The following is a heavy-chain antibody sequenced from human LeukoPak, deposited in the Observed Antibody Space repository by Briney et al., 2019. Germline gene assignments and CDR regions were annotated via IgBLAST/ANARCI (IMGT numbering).Heavy chain of an antibody. J-gene: IGHJ6*03. Sequence: GASVKVSCKASGYTFTTYDITWVRQAPGQGLEWVGWISPYNGNTNYAQKFQGRVTMTTDTSTSIAYMELRSLRSDDTAVYYCATRDYDNEAYFYYYMDVWGKGTTVTVSS. D-gene: IGHD3-9*01. CDR2: ISPYNGNT. CDR1: GYTFTTYD. V-gene: IGHV1-18*01. CDR3: ATRDYDNEAYFYYYMDV.